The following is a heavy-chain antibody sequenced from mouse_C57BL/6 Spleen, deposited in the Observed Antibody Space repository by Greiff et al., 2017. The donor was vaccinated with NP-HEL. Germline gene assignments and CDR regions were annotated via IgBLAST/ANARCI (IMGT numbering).Heavy chain of an antibody. CDR2: ISSGSSTI. CDR3: ARDGYYPVYFDY. V-gene: IGHV5-17*01. Sequence: EVKLQESGGGLVKPGGSLKLSCAASGFTFSDYGMHWVRQAPEKGLEWVAYISSGSSTIYYADTVKGRFTISRDNAKNTLFLQMTSLRSEDTAMYYCARDGYYPVYFDYWGQGTTLTVSS. D-gene: IGHD2-3*01. J-gene: IGHJ2*01. CDR1: GFTFSDYG.